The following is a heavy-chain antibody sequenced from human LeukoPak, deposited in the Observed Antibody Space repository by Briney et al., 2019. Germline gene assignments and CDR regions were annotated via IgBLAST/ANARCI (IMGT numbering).Heavy chain of an antibody. D-gene: IGHD3-22*01. CDR3: ARDPYYYDSSGYYSG. Sequence: GASVKVSCKASGYTFTGYYMHWVRQAPGQGLEWMGWINPNSGGTNYAQKFQGRVAVTRDTSISTAYMELSRLRSDDTAVYYCARDPYYYDSSGYYSGWGQGTLVTVSS. J-gene: IGHJ4*02. CDR1: GYTFTGYY. CDR2: INPNSGGT. V-gene: IGHV1-2*02.